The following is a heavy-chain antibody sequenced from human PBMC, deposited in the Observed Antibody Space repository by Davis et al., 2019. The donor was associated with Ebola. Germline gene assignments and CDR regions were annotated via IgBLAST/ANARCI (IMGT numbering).Heavy chain of an antibody. D-gene: IGHD3-22*01. CDR3: ARLIGANMARFDP. Sequence: PGGSLRLSCAASGFTFSSYAMHWVRQAPGKGLEYVSAISSNGGSTYYANSVKGRFTISRDNSKNTLYLQMGSLRAEDMAVYYCARLIGANMARFDPWGQGTPVTVSS. CDR1: GFTFSSYA. J-gene: IGHJ5*02. V-gene: IGHV3-64*01. CDR2: ISSNGGST.